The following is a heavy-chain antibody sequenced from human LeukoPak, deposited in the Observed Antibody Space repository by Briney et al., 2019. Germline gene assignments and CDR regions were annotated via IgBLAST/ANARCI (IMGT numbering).Heavy chain of an antibody. CDR2: IWYDGSNK. CDR3: AKDPGLAVRGVIHYYYYYGMDV. J-gene: IGHJ6*02. V-gene: IGHV3-33*06. D-gene: IGHD3-10*01. Sequence: GRSLRLSCAASGFTFSSYGMHWVRQAPGKGLEWVAVIWYDGSNKYYADSVKGRFTISRDNSKNTLYLQMNSLRAEDTAVYYCAKDPGLAVRGVIHYYYYYGMDVWGQATTVTVSS. CDR1: GFTFSSYG.